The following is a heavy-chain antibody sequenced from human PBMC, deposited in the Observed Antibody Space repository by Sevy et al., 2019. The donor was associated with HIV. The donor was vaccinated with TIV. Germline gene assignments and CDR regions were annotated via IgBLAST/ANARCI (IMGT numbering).Heavy chain of an antibody. CDR3: AQDAGGGSRFRWFDP. Sequence: GGCLRLSCAASGFTFSSYAMSWVRQAPGKGLEWVSAISGSGGSTYYADSVKGRFTISRDNSKNTLYLQMNSLRAEDTAVYYCAQDAGGGSRFRWFDPWGQGTLVTVSS. CDR2: ISGSGGST. J-gene: IGHJ5*02. CDR1: GFTFSSYA. V-gene: IGHV3-23*01. D-gene: IGHD3-16*01.